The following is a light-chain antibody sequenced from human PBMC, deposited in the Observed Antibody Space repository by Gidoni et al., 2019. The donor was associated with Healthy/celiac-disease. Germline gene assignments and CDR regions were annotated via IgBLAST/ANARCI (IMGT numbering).Light chain of an antibody. CDR1: QSVSSY. Sequence: EIVLTQSPATLSLSPGERATLSCRASQSVSSYLAWYQQKPGQAPRLLIDDASNRATGIPARLSGSGSGTDFTLTISRLEPEDFAVYYCQQRSNWPPRITFGQGTRLEIK. CDR2: DAS. V-gene: IGKV3-11*01. CDR3: QQRSNWPPRIT. J-gene: IGKJ5*01.